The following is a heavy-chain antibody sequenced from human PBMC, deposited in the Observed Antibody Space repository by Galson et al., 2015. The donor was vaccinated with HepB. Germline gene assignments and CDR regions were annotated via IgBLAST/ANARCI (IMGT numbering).Heavy chain of an antibody. CDR2: ISSSGSYI. Sequence: SLRLSCAASGFTFSSYSMNWVRQAPGKGLEWVSSISSSGSYIYYADSVKGRFTISRDNAKNSLYLQMNSLRAEDTAVYYCARAPYDSSGYCCDAFDIWGQGTMVTVSS. CDR1: GFTFSSYS. J-gene: IGHJ3*02. V-gene: IGHV3-21*01. CDR3: ARAPYDSSGYCCDAFDI. D-gene: IGHD3-22*01.